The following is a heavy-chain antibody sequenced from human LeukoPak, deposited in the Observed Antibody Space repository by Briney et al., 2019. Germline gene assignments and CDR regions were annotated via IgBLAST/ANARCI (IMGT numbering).Heavy chain of an antibody. J-gene: IGHJ6*03. Sequence: SETLSLTCTVSGGSISSSSYYWGWIRQPPGKGLEWIGSIYYSGSTYYNPSLKSRVTISVDTSKNQFSLKLSSVTAADTAVYYCAGDVLRYFDWPDHYMDVWGKGTTVTVSS. CDR3: AGDVLRYFDWPDHYMDV. CDR2: IYYSGST. CDR1: GGSISSSSYY. D-gene: IGHD3-9*01. V-gene: IGHV4-39*01.